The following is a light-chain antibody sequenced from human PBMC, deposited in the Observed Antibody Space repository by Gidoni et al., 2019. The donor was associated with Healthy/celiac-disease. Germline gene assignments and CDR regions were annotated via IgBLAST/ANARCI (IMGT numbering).Light chain of an antibody. Sequence: DIQMTQSPSTLSASVGDRVTITCRASQSISSWLAWYQQKPGKAPKLLIYAASSLESGVPSRFRGSGSGTEFTLTISSLQPYDFATYYCQQYNSYSPTFXQXTKVEIK. CDR3: QQYNSYSPT. CDR1: QSISSW. J-gene: IGKJ1*01. CDR2: AAS. V-gene: IGKV1-5*01.